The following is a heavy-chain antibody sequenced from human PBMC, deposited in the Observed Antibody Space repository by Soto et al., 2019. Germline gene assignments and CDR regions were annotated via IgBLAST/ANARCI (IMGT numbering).Heavy chain of an antibody. Sequence: QAQLMQSGAEVKRPGASVKVSCRSSAYTFSSYGITWVRQAPGQGLEWLGWVSPYDGKTNYAPSFQGRVYMSTDTSANTAYMQLRSLRVVDTANYYSARGGSYDSSGTRNYHYYGLKVWGKGTTVNVST. CDR3: ARGGSYDSSGTRNYHYYGLKV. V-gene: IGHV1-18*04. J-gene: IGHJ6*04. CDR1: AYTFSSYG. CDR2: VSPYDGKT. D-gene: IGHD6-19*01.